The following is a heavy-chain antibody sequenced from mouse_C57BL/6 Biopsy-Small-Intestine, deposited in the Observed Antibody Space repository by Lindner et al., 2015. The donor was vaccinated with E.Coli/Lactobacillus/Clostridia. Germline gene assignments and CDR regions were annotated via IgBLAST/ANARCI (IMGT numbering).Heavy chain of an antibody. Sequence: VQLQESGAELARPGTSVKVSCKASGYTFISYGLSWVRQRAGQGLEWIGEIHPRSDITYYNENLKDKATLTADKSSSTAFMELRSLTSEDSAVYFCARGDSLDYWGQGTTLTVSS. D-gene: IGHD3-3*01. CDR3: ARGDSLDY. V-gene: IGHV1-81*01. CDR2: IHPRSDIT. J-gene: IGHJ2*01. CDR1: GYTFISYG.